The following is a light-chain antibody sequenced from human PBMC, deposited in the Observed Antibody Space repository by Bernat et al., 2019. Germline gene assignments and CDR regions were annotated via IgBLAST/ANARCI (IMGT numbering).Light chain of an antibody. CDR1: DIGSKS. CDR3: QVWDDTSDHVL. V-gene: IGLV3-21*02. CDR2: DDT. J-gene: IGLJ2*01. Sequence: YVLTQPPSVSAAPGETAVISCGGVDIGSKSVHWYQKKPGQAPVLVVYDDTERPSGIPERFSGSNSGNTATLTLTRVEAGDEADYFCQVWDDTSDHVLFGGGTKLTAL.